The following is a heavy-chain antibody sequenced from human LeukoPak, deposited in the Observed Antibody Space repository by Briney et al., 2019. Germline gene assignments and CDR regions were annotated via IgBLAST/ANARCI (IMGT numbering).Heavy chain of an antibody. V-gene: IGHV3-23*01. CDR1: GFIFNNYG. Sequence: GGSLRLSCTASGFIFNNYGLVWVRQAPGKGLEWVSAISNDGGGTPYADFVKGRFTISRDNSKNTLFLQMNSLRAEDTALYYSAKGSSGYFFDLWGQGTLVTVSS. J-gene: IGHJ4*02. CDR2: ISNDGGGT. D-gene: IGHD3-22*01. CDR3: AKGSSGYFFDL.